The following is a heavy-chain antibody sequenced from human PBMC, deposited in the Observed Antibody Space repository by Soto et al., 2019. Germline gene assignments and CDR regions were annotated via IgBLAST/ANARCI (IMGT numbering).Heavy chain of an antibody. Sequence: EVQLVESGGGLVQPGGSLRLSCGASGFTFRTYCLSWVRQVPGKGLEWVANINQDGSEKNYVDSVKGRFTISRDNAKNSLHLQMSSLRAEDTALYYCARDGSTSWYSYDYHGMDVWGQGTTVTVSS. D-gene: IGHD5-18*01. CDR3: ARDGSTSWYSYDYHGMDV. J-gene: IGHJ6*02. V-gene: IGHV3-7*05. CDR2: INQDGSEK. CDR1: GFTFRTYC.